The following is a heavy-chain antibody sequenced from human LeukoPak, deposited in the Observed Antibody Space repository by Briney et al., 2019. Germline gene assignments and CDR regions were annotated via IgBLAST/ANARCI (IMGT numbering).Heavy chain of an antibody. V-gene: IGHV4-34*01. CDR1: GGSFSGYY. Sequence: PSETLSLTCAVYGGSFSGYYWSWIRQPPGKGLEWIGEINHSGSTNYNPSLKSRVTISVDTSKNQFSLKLSSVTAADTAVYYCARGTDLTDIVVVVAAQYFDYWGQGTLVTVSS. D-gene: IGHD2-15*01. CDR2: INHSGST. CDR3: ARGTDLTDIVVVVAAQYFDY. J-gene: IGHJ4*02.